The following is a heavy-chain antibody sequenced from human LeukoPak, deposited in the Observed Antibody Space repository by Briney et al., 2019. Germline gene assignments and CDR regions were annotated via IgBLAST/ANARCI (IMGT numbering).Heavy chain of an antibody. Sequence: GGSLRLSCEASGFTFSSYGMHWVRQAPGKGLEWVAVISYDGSNKYYADSVKGRFTISRDNSKDTLYLQMNSLRDEDTAVYYCASSGSYRFDYWGQGTLVTVSS. V-gene: IGHV3-30*03. CDR2: ISYDGSNK. CDR1: GFTFSSYG. D-gene: IGHD1-26*01. J-gene: IGHJ4*02. CDR3: ASSGSYRFDY.